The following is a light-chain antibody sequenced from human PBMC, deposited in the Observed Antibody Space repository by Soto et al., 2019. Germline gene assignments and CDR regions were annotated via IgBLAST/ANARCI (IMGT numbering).Light chain of an antibody. V-gene: IGLV1-44*01. J-gene: IGLJ3*02. CDR3: AAWDDSLNGLV. CDR1: SSNIARNT. CDR2: SNA. Sequence: QSVLTQPPSASGTPGQRVTIPCSGGSSNIARNTVNWYRQYPGTAPKLLIYSNAARPSGVPRRISGSRSGSSASLAISGLQSEDEAHYYCAAWDDSLNGLVFGGGTKLTVL.